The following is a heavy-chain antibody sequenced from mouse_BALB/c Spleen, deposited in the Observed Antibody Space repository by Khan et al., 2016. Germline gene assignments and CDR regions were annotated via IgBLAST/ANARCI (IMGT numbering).Heavy chain of an antibody. CDR2: VWTGGGT. D-gene: IGHD3-1*01. Sequence: VQLKQSGPGLVAPSQSLSITCTVSGFSLTSYDISWIRQSPGKGLEWLGVVWTGGGTNYNSAFMSRLSISKDNSKSQVFLEMNSPQTDDTAIYYCVRELVGSGDYWGQGTSVTVSS. CDR1: GFSLTSYD. J-gene: IGHJ4*01. V-gene: IGHV2-9-2*01. CDR3: VRELVGSGDY.